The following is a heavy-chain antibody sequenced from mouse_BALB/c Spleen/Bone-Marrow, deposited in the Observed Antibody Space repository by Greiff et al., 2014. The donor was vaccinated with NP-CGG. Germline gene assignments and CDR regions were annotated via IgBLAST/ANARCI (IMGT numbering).Heavy chain of an antibody. CDR2: IDPANGIT. Sequence: EVQLQQSGAELVKPGASVKLSCTASGFNIKDTYMHWVKQRPEQGLEWIVGIDPANGITKYDPKFQGKATITADTSSNTAYLQLSSLTSEDASFYYCTYYRYDEGGFAFWGQGTLVTVSA. D-gene: IGHD2-14*01. J-gene: IGHJ3*01. CDR3: TYYRYDEGGFAF. V-gene: IGHV14-3*02. CDR1: GFNIKDTY.